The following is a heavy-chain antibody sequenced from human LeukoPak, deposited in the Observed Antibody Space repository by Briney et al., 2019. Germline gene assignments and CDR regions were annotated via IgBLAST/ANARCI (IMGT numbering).Heavy chain of an antibody. CDR2: IKSKTDGGTT. CDR1: GFTFTNDF. Sequence: PGGSLRLSCAASGFTFTNDFMTWVRQAPGKGLEWVGRIKSKTDGGTTDYAAPVKGRFTISRDDSKNTLYLQMNSLKTEDTAVYYCTTEIASTGFDYWGQGTLVTVSS. CDR3: TTEIASTGFDY. J-gene: IGHJ4*02. V-gene: IGHV3-15*01. D-gene: IGHD1-14*01.